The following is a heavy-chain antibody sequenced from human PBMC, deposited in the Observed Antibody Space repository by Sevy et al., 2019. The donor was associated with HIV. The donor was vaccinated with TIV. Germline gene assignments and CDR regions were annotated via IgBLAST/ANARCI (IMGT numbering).Heavy chain of an antibody. CDR2: ISYDGSNK. D-gene: IGHD3-10*01. CDR3: ASGEIYGMDV. Sequence: GGSLRLSCAASGFTFSSYAMHWVRQAPGKGLEWVAFISYDGSNKYYADSVKGRFTISRDNSKNTLYLQMNSLRAEDTAVYYCASGEIYGMDVWGQGTTVTVSS. CDR1: GFTFSSYA. J-gene: IGHJ6*02. V-gene: IGHV3-30*04.